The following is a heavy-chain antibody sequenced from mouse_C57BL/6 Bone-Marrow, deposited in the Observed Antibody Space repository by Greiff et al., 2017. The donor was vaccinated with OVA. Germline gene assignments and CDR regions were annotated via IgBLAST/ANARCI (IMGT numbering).Heavy chain of an antibody. J-gene: IGHJ1*03. D-gene: IGHD1-1*01. CDR3: ARESTTVVAHWYFDV. Sequence: VQLQQPGAELVKPGASVKLSCKASGYTFTSYWMHWVKQRPGRGLEWIGRIDPNSGGTKYNEKFKSKATLTVDKPSSTAYMQLSSLTSEDSAVYYCARESTTVVAHWYFDVWGTGTTVTVSS. CDR1: GYTFTSYW. V-gene: IGHV1-72*01. CDR2: IDPNSGGT.